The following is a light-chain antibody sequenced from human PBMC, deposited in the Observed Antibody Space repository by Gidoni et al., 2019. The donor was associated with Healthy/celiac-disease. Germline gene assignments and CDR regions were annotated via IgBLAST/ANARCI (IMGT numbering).Light chain of an antibody. J-gene: IGLJ2*01. CDR2: DDS. CDR3: QVWDSSSDHPHLV. V-gene: IGLV3-21*03. CDR1: NIGSKS. Sequence: SYVLTQPPAVSVAPGKTARITCGGNNIGSKSVHWYQQKPGQAPVLVVYDDSDRPSGIPDRFSGSNSGNTATLTITRVEAGDEADYYCQVWDSSSDHPHLVFGGGTKLTVL.